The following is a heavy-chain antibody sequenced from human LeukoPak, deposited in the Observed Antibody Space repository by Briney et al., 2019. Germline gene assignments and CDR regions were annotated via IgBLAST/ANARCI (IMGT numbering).Heavy chain of an antibody. V-gene: IGHV1-2*06. CDR1: GYTFTGYY. J-gene: IGHJ5*02. CDR3: ARAWPLYSSSWYVNWFDP. D-gene: IGHD6-13*01. CDR2: INPNSGGT. Sequence: ASVKVSCKASGYTFTGYYMHWLRQAPGQGLEWMGRINPNSGGTNYAQKFQGRVTMTRDTSISTAYMELSRLRSDDTAVYYCARAWPLYSSSWYVNWFDPWGQGTLVTVSS.